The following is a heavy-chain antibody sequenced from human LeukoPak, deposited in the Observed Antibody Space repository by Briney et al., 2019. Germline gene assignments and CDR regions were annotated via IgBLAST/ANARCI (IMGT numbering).Heavy chain of an antibody. V-gene: IGHV6-1*01. CDR2: TYYRSKWYN. CDR1: GDSVSSNSAA. Sequence: SQTLSLTCAISGDSVSSNSAAWSWIRQSPSRGLEWLGRTYYRSKWYNDYAVSVKSRITINPDTSKNQFSLQLNSVTPEDTAVYYCARVRYLAYSSSWYYYGMDVWGQGTTVTVSS. D-gene: IGHD6-13*01. J-gene: IGHJ6*02. CDR3: ARVRYLAYSSSWYYYGMDV.